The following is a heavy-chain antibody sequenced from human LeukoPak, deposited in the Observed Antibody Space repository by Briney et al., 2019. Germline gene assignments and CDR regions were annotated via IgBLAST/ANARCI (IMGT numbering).Heavy chain of an antibody. CDR1: GGSISSGDYY. V-gene: IGHV4-30-4*01. J-gene: IGHJ4*02. CDR2: IYYSGST. Sequence: PSETLSLTCTVSGGSISSGDYYWSWIRQPPGKGLEWIGYIYYSGSTYYDPSLKSRVTISVDTSKNQFSLKLSSVTAADTAVYYCARARPDYYDSSGYYSGYYFDYWGQGTLVTVSS. D-gene: IGHD3-22*01. CDR3: ARARPDYYDSSGYYSGYYFDY.